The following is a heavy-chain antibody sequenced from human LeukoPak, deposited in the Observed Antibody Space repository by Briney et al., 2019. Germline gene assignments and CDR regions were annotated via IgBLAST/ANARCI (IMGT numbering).Heavy chain of an antibody. Sequence: SLKLSCTASGGTFSSYAISWVRQAPGQGLDWMGRIIPILGIANYAQNFKGRFTITADKSKSTAYMELSSLRAEDTAVYYCARDRGDCSGGSCYSYYYGMDVWGQGTTVTVSS. D-gene: IGHD2-15*01. CDR3: ARDRGDCSGGSCYSYYYGMDV. J-gene: IGHJ6*02. CDR1: GGTFSSYA. CDR2: IIPILGIA. V-gene: IGHV1-69*04.